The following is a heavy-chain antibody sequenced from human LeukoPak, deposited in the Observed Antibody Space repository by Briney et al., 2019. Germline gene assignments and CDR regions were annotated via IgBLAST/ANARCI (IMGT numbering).Heavy chain of an antibody. CDR1: GFTFSSYS. Sequence: GGSLRLSCAASGFTFSSYSMNWVRQAPGKGLEWVSYISSSSSTIYYADSVKGRFTISRDNSKNTLYLQMNSLRAEDTAVYYCATRTTVVTLGDAFDIWGQGTMVTVSS. J-gene: IGHJ3*02. D-gene: IGHD4-23*01. CDR3: ATRTTVVTLGDAFDI. CDR2: ISSSSSTI. V-gene: IGHV3-48*01.